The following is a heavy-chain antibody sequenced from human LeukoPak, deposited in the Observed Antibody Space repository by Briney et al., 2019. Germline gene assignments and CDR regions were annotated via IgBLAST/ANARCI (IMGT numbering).Heavy chain of an antibody. D-gene: IGHD3-22*01. CDR2: IYTSGST. CDR3: ARHRYDYDSSGYFDY. V-gene: IGHV4-61*02. J-gene: IGHJ4*02. Sequence: SETLSLTCTVSGGSISSGSYYWSWIRQPAGKGLEWIGRIYTSGSTNYNPSLKSRVTISVDTSKNQFSLKLNSVTAADTAVYYCARHRYDYDSSGYFDYWGQGTQVTVSS. CDR1: GGSISSGSYY.